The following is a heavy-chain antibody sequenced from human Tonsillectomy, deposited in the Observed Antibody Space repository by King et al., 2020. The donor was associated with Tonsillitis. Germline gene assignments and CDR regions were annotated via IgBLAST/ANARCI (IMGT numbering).Heavy chain of an antibody. CDR3: TTEVTPPGDPFDY. D-gene: IGHD4-23*01. CDR2: IKSKTDGGTT. V-gene: IGHV3-15*01. CDR1: GFTFSNAW. J-gene: IGHJ4*02. Sequence: QLVQSGGGLVKPGGSLRLSCAASGFTFSNAWMSWVRQAPGKGLEWVGRIKSKTDGGTTDYAAPVKGRFTISRDDSKNTLYLQMNSLKTEDTAVYYCTTEVTPPGDPFDYWGQGTLVTVSS.